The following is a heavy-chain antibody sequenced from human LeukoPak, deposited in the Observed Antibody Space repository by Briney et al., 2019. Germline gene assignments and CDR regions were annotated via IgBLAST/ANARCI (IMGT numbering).Heavy chain of an antibody. Sequence: GGSLRLSCAASGFTCSRAWMSWLRQAPGKGLEWVANIKEDGSEDYYADSVKGRFAISKDNAKNSLYLQMNSLRAEDTAMYYCARDADGYEDWGQGTLVTVSS. J-gene: IGHJ4*02. D-gene: IGHD5-18*01. V-gene: IGHV3-7*01. CDR3: ARDADGYED. CDR1: GFTCSRAW. CDR2: IKEDGSED.